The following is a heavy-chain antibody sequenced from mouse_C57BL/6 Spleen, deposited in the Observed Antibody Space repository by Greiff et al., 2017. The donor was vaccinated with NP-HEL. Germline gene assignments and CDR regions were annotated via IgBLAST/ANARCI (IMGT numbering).Heavy chain of an antibody. CDR1: GYTFTSYW. V-gene: IGHV1-53*01. J-gene: IGHJ1*03. CDR2: INPSNGGT. CDR3: ARDITTVPWYFDV. Sequence: VQLQQSGTELVKPGASVKLSCKASGYTFTSYWMHWVKQRPGQGLEWIGNINPSNGGTNYNEKFKSKATLTVDKSSSTAYMQLSSLTSEDSAVYYCARDITTVPWYFDVWGTGTTVTVSS. D-gene: IGHD1-1*01.